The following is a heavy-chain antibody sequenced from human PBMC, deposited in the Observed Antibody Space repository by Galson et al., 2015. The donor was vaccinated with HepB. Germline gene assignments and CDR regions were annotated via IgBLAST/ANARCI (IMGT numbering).Heavy chain of an antibody. CDR1: GYTFTSYY. CDR3: ARQTGEGVVVVPAATWGYYYMNV. J-gene: IGHJ6*03. CDR2: INPSGGST. Sequence: SVKVSCKASGYTFTSYYMHWVRQAPGQGLEWMGIINPSGGSTSYAQKFQGRVTMTRDNAKNSLYLQMNSLRAEDTAVYYCARQTGEGVVVVPAATWGYYYMNVWGKGTTVTVSS. V-gene: IGHV1-46*01. D-gene: IGHD2-2*01.